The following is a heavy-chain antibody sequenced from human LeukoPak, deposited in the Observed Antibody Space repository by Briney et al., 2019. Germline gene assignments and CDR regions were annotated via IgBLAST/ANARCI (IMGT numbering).Heavy chain of an antibody. Sequence: GGSLRLSCAASGFTFSSYWMHWVRQAPGKGLVWVSRINSDGSSTSYADSVKGRFTISRDNAKNTLYLQMNSLRAEDTAVYYCARDLYYYGSGSYYNLFDYWGQGTLVTVSS. CDR1: GFTFSSYW. CDR3: ARDLYYYGSGSYYNLFDY. J-gene: IGHJ4*02. D-gene: IGHD3-10*01. CDR2: INSDGSST. V-gene: IGHV3-74*01.